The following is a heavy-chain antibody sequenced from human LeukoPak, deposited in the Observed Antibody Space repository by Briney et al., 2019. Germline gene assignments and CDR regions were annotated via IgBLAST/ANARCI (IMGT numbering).Heavy chain of an antibody. CDR1: GGSISSYY. CDR2: INHSGST. V-gene: IGHV4-34*01. J-gene: IGHJ3*02. Sequence: KTSETLSLTCTVSGGSISSYYWSWIRQPPGKGLEWIGEINHSGSTNYNPSLKSRVTISVDTSKNQFSLKLSSVTAADTAVYYCARQRLYWRDAFDIWGQGTMVTVSS. D-gene: IGHD1-1*01. CDR3: ARQRLYWRDAFDI.